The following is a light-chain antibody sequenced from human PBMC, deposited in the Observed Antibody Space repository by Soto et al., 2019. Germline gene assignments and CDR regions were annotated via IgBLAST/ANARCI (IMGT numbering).Light chain of an antibody. CDR2: DAS. CDR1: QSISSW. CDR3: QQYNSYSE. Sequence: DIQMTQSPSTLSASVGDSVTITCRASQSISSWLAWYQQKPGKAPKLLIYDASSLESGVPSRFSGSGSGTEFTLTISSLQPDDFATYYCQQYNSYSEFGQGTKVDIK. J-gene: IGKJ1*01. V-gene: IGKV1-5*01.